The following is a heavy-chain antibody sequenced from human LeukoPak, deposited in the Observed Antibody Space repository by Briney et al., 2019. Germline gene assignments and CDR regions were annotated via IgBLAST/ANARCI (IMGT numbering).Heavy chain of an antibody. CDR3: AIWGTGSFSDPAFDY. CDR1: GYTLTELT. Sequence: ASVKVSCKVSGYTLTELTMHWVRQAPGKGLEWMGSFDPEDGETIYAQKFQGRVTMTEDTSTDTAYMELTSLTSEDTAVYYCAIWGTGSFSDPAFDYWGQGTLVTVSS. D-gene: IGHD1-26*01. CDR2: FDPEDGET. V-gene: IGHV1-24*01. J-gene: IGHJ4*02.